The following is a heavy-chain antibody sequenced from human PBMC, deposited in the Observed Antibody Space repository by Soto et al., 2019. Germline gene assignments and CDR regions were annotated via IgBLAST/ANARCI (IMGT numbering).Heavy chain of an antibody. Sequence: SETLSLTCAVYGGSFSGYCWSWIRQPPGKGLEWIGEINHSGSTNYNPSLKSRVTISVDTSKNQFSLKLSSVTAADTAVYYCATRPWRREYVIRPWPAIDYWGQGTLVTVSS. V-gene: IGHV4-34*01. J-gene: IGHJ1*01. CDR2: INHSGST. CDR1: GGSFSGYC. D-gene: IGHD3-10*01. CDR3: ATRPWRREYVIRPWPAIDY.